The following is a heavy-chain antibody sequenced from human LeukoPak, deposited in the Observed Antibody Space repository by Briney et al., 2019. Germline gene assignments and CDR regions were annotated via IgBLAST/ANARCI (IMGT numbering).Heavy chain of an antibody. V-gene: IGHV1-8*01. CDR2: MNPNSGNT. CDR3: ARANIGYCSGGSCSSLDYFDY. J-gene: IGHJ4*02. D-gene: IGHD2-15*01. Sequence: ASVKVSCKASVYTFTSYDINWVRQATGQGLEWMGWMNPNSGNTGYAQKFQGRVTMTRNTSISTAYMELSSLRSEDTAVYYCARANIGYCSGGSCSSLDYFDYWGQGTLVTVSS. CDR1: VYTFTSYD.